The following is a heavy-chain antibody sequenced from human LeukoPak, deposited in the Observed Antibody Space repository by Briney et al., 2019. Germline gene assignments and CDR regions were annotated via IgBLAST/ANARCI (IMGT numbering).Heavy chain of an antibody. D-gene: IGHD4-23*01. J-gene: IGHJ6*03. Sequence: SETLSLTCTVSGGSISSRSDYWGWIRQTPGKGLEWIGNLDSSGSTYYNPSPKSRVTISVGTSKNQFSLNLRSVTAADTAIYFCSRSHDYGGLYFYYYMDVWGKGTTVTVSS. V-gene: IGHV4-39*01. CDR3: SRSHDYGGLYFYYYMDV. CDR1: GGSISSRSDY. CDR2: LDSSGST.